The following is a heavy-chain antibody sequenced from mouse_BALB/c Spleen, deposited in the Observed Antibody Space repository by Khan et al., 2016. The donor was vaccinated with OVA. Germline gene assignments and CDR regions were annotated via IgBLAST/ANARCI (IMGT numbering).Heavy chain of an antibody. J-gene: IGHJ3*01. D-gene: IGHD1-1*02. CDR3: ARAGYGGFAY. Sequence: EVQLVESGGGLVKPGGSLKLSCAASGFTFSDYYMYWVRQTPEKRLEWVATISDGGSSTSYPGSMEGRFPISRDNAKKNQYLQMSSLKSEDTAMYYCARAGYGGFAYWGQGTLVTVSA. CDR2: ISDGGSST. CDR1: GFTFSDYY. V-gene: IGHV5-4*02.